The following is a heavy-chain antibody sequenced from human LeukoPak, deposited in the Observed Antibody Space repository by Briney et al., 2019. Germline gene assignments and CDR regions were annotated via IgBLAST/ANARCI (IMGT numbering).Heavy chain of an antibody. CDR2: IRHDGSEK. CDR3: ARESLGFSIFGVLDV. CDR1: GFTFNSYW. Sequence: GGTLRLSCAASGFTFNSYWMCWVRQAPGKGLEWVAGIRHDGSEKHYVDSVKGRFTISRDNAKRSLFLQINSLRAEDTAVYYCARESLGFSIFGVLDVWGQGTTAIVSS. V-gene: IGHV3-7*01. J-gene: IGHJ6*02. D-gene: IGHD3-3*01.